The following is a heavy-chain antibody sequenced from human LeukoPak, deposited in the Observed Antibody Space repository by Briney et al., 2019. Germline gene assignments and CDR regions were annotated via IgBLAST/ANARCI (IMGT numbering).Heavy chain of an antibody. J-gene: IGHJ3*02. CDR3: AKDIERLIVYAFDI. CDR1: GFTFSSYS. V-gene: IGHV3-48*01. CDR2: ISSSSSTI. Sequence: GGSLRLSCAASGFTFSSYSMNWVRQAPGKGLEWVSYISSSSSTIYYADSVKGRFTISRDNAKNSLYLQMNSLRAEDTALYYCAKDIERLIVYAFDIWGQGTMVTVSS. D-gene: IGHD3-22*01.